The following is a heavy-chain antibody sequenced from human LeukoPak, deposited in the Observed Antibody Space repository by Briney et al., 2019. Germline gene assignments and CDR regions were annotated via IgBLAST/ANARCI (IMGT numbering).Heavy chain of an antibody. Sequence: GGSLRLSCAASGFTVRSNYMSWVRQAPGKGLEWVSVIYSGGSTYYADSVKGRFTISRDNSKNTLYLQMNSLRAEDTAVYYCARVGDYDYVWGMSFDIWGQGTMVTVSS. CDR1: GFTVRSNY. CDR3: ARVGDYDYVWGMSFDI. D-gene: IGHD3-16*01. CDR2: IYSGGST. V-gene: IGHV3-53*01. J-gene: IGHJ3*02.